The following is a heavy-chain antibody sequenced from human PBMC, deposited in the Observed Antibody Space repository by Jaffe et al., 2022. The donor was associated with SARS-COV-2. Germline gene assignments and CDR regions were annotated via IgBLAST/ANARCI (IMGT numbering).Heavy chain of an antibody. V-gene: IGHV3-7*01. CDR3: ARSPNYGGHTLFDY. CDR1: GFTFRSYW. Sequence: EVQLVESGGDLVQPGGSLRLSCAASGFTFRSYWMNWVRQAPGKGLEWVGNINVDGSETIYVDSVKGRFTFSRDNARNSLYLQMNSLTVDDTAIYYCARSPNYGGHTLFDYWGQGAQVTVSS. D-gene: IGHD4-17*01. J-gene: IGHJ4*02. CDR2: INVDGSET.